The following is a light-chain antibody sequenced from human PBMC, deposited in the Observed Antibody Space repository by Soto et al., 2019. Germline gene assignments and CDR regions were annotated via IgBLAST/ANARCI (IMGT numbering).Light chain of an antibody. J-gene: IGKJ1*01. Sequence: EIVMTQSPATLSVSPVERATLSCRASQSVSSNLAWYQQKPGQAPRLLIYGASTRATGIPARFSGSGSGTEFTLTISSLQSEALAVYYCQQYNNWRGTFGQGTKV. CDR3: QQYNNWRGT. V-gene: IGKV3-15*01. CDR1: QSVSSN. CDR2: GAS.